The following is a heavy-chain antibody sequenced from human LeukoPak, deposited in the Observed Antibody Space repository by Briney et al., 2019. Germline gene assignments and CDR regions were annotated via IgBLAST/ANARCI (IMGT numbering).Heavy chain of an antibody. D-gene: IGHD4-11*01. CDR3: ARGGLVEYSNYRYYYYYYGMDV. CDR1: GGSISSYY. J-gene: IGHJ6*02. CDR2: IYTSGST. Sequence: SETLCLTCTVSGGSISSYYRSWIRQPPGKGLEWIWHIYTSGSTTYNPSFQSRVTMSVDTSKNQFSLKLSSVTAADTVVYYCARGGLVEYSNYRYYYYYYGMDVWGQGTTVTVSS. V-gene: IGHV4-4*07.